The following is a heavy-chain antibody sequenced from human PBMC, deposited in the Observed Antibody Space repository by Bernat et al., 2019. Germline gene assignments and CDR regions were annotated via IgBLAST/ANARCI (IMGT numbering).Heavy chain of an antibody. J-gene: IGHJ4*02. CDR2: ISGSGGCT. CDR3: EKGPYIWFGELLYPTLDY. CDR1: GFTFSSYA. Sequence: EVQLLESGGGLVQPGGSLRLSCAASGFTFSSYAMSWVRQAPGKGLEWVSAISGSGGCTYYADSVKGRFTISRDNSKNTLYLQMNSLRAEDTAVYYGEKGPYIWFGELLYPTLDYWGQGTLVTVSS. D-gene: IGHD3-10*01. V-gene: IGHV3-23*01.